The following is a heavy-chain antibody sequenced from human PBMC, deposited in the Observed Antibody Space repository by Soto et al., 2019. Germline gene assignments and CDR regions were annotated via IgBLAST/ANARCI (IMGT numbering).Heavy chain of an antibody. CDR1: GGSISSGGYY. V-gene: IGHV4-31*03. D-gene: IGHD3-9*01. CDR3: ARENYNSLTGYSYFDY. Sequence: SETLSLTCTVSGGSISSGGYYWSWIRQHPGRGLEWIGYIFYSGSTSYNPSLKSRITISVDTSKNQFSLRLSSVTAADTAVYFCARENYNSLTGYSYFDYWGQGTLVTVSS. CDR2: IFYSGST. J-gene: IGHJ4*02.